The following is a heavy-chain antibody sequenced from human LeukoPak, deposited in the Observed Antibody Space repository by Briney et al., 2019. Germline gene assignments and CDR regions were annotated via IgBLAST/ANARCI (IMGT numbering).Heavy chain of an antibody. CDR2: IYYSGST. CDR1: GGSMSSYY. D-gene: IGHD4-11*01. CDR3: ATTTVRGGYDY. V-gene: IGHV4-59*01. J-gene: IGHJ4*02. Sequence: PSETLSLTCTVSGGSMSSYYWSWIRQPPGKGLEWIGYIYYSGSTNYNASLKSRVTISVGTSKNQFSLKLSSVTAADTAVYYCATTTVRGGYDYWGQGTLVTVSS.